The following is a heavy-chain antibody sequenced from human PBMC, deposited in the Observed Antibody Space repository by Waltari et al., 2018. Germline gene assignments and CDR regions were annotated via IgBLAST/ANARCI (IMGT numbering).Heavy chain of an antibody. Sequence: QVQLQESGPGLVQPSETLSLTCTISGGSINNYHWSWFRQPPGKGLEWIAYIYYTGSTNYNPPLRGRVTMSLDTSKNQFSLNLSAVTAADTAFYCCARGEMANWVYLDYWGQGTLVTVSS. CDR1: GGSINNYH. V-gene: IGHV4-59*08. J-gene: IGHJ4*02. CDR2: IYYTGST. CDR3: ARGEMANWVYLDY. D-gene: IGHD1-1*01.